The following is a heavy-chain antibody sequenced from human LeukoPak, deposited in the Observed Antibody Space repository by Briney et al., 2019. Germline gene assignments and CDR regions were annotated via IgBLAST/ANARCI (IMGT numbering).Heavy chain of an antibody. CDR3: ARRSDYYDSSGYLYYFDY. J-gene: IGHJ4*02. CDR2: IYHSGST. Sequence: SETLSLTCAVSGYSISSGYYWGWIRQPPGKGLEWIGSIYHSGSTYYNPSLKSRVTISVDTSKNQFSLKLSSVTAADTAVYYCARRSDYYDSSGYLYYFDYWGQGTLVTVSS. CDR1: GYSISSGYY. D-gene: IGHD3-22*01. V-gene: IGHV4-38-2*01.